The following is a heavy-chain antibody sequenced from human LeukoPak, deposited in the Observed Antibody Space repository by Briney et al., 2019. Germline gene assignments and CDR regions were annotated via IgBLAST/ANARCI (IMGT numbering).Heavy chain of an antibody. J-gene: IGHJ4*02. CDR1: GFTFSSYW. CDR2: IKQDGSEK. CDR3: AKVSRIAASDY. V-gene: IGHV3-7*03. Sequence: PGGSLRLSCAASGFTFSSYWMSWVRQAPGKGLEWVANIKQDGSEKYYVDSVKGRFTISRDNSKNTLYLQMNSLRAEDTAVYYCAKVSRIAASDYWGQGTLVTVSS. D-gene: IGHD6-6*01.